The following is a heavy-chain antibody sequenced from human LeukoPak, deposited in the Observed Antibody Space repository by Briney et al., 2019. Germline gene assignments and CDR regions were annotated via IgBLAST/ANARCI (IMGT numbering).Heavy chain of an antibody. Sequence: GGSLRLSCTVSGFTFSSYAMSWVRQAPGKGLEWVSAISGSGGSTYYADSVKGRFTISRDNSKNTLYLQMNSLRAEDTAVYYCAIMDSSGYSDYWGQGTLVTVSS. J-gene: IGHJ4*02. CDR2: ISGSGGST. CDR3: AIMDSSGYSDY. D-gene: IGHD3-22*01. V-gene: IGHV3-23*01. CDR1: GFTFSSYA.